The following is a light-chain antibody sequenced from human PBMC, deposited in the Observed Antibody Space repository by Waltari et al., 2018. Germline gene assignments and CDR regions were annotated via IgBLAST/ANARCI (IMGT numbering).Light chain of an antibody. CDR1: SSDIGRYHL. CDR3: SSHGGSDKFYV. Sequence: QSALTQPPSASGSPGQSVAISCTATSSDIGRYHLVPWYQQHPGKAPKLIIPEVNKRPSGVPDRFSGAKSGNTASLTVSGLQAEDEADYYCSSHGGSDKFYVFGTGTKVTVL. CDR2: EVN. V-gene: IGLV2-8*01. J-gene: IGLJ1*01.